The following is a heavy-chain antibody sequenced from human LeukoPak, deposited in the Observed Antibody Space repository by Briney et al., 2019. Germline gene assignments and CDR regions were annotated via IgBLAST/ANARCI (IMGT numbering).Heavy chain of an antibody. J-gene: IGHJ5*02. CDR1: GYTFTGYY. CDR2: INAGNGNT. D-gene: IGHD2-15*01. V-gene: IGHV1/OR15-3*02. CDR3: ARDQRYCSGGSCYPDWFDP. Sequence: ASVKVSCKASGYTFTGYYMHWVRQAPGQGLEWMGWINAGNGNTKYSQEFQGRVTITRDTSASTAYMELSSLRSEDTAVYYCARDQRYCSGGSCYPDWFDPWGQGTLVTVSS.